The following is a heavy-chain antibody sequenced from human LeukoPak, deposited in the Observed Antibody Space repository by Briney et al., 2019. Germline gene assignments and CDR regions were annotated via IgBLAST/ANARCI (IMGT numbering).Heavy chain of an antibody. CDR1: GFTFDDYG. Sequence: GGSLRLSCAASGFTFDDYGMSWVRQVPGKGLEWVSGINSDGGTTTYADSVKGRFTISRDNAKNTLYLQMNNLRAEDTAIYYCATDSYVSGSYYRLFYWGQGTLVTVSS. CDR3: ATDSYVSGSYYRLFY. D-gene: IGHD3-10*01. J-gene: IGHJ4*02. CDR2: INSDGGTT. V-gene: IGHV3-20*04.